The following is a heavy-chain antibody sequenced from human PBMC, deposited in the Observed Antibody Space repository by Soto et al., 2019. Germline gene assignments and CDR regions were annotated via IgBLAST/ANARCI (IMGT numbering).Heavy chain of an antibody. CDR3: ARAPRKRGQSNWFDP. V-gene: IGHV4-34*01. Sequence: QVQLQQWGAGLLKPSETLSLTCAVYGGSFSGYYWSWIRQPPGKGLEWIGEINHSGSTNYNPSLKSRVTISVDTSKNQCSLKLSSVTAADTAVYYCARAPRKRGQSNWFDPWGQGTLVTVSS. CDR1: GGSFSGYY. CDR2: INHSGST. J-gene: IGHJ5*02. D-gene: IGHD6-19*01.